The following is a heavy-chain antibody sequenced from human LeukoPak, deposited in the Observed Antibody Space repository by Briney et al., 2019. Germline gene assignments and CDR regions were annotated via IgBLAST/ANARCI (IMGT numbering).Heavy chain of an antibody. CDR2: IYRSGST. D-gene: IGHD7-27*01. CDR1: GGSISSGGYY. Sequence: PSQTLSLTCTVSGGSISSGGYYWSWIRQPPGKGLEWIGYIYRSGSTYYNPSLKSRVTISVDRSKNQFSLKLSSVTAADTAVYYCARVATGDQGYWGQGTLVTVSS. CDR3: ARVATGDQGY. V-gene: IGHV4-30-2*01. J-gene: IGHJ4*02.